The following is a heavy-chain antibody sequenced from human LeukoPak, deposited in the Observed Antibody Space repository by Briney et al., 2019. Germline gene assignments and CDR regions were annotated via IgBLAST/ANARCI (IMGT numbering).Heavy chain of an antibody. CDR2: ISYDGSNK. CDR1: GFTFSSYA. CDR3: AKDSPAAGYPIDY. V-gene: IGHV3-30*04. Sequence: GGSLRLSCAASGFTFSSYAMHWVRQAPGKGLEWVAVISYDGSNKYYADSVKGRFTISRDNSKNTLYLQMNSLRAEDTAVYYCAKDSPAAGYPIDYWGQGTLVTVSS. D-gene: IGHD6-13*01. J-gene: IGHJ4*02.